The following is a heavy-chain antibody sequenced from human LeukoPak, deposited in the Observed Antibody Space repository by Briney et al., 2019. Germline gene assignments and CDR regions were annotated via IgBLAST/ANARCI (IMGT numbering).Heavy chain of an antibody. Sequence: GGSLRLSCAASGFTFSSYSMNWVRQAPGKGLEWVSAISGSGGSTYYADSVKGRFTISRDNSKNTLYLQMNSLRAEDTAVYYCAKGRGITIFGVVIPFDYWGQGTLVTVSS. CDR2: ISGSGGST. CDR1: GFTFSSYS. V-gene: IGHV3-23*01. CDR3: AKGRGITIFGVVIPFDY. D-gene: IGHD3-3*01. J-gene: IGHJ4*02.